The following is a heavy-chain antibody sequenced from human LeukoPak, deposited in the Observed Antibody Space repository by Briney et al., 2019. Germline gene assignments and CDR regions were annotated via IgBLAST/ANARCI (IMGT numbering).Heavy chain of an antibody. Sequence: PSGTLSLTCAVSGDSITTTNWWSWVRQPPGKGLEWIGEIYHSGSTNYNPSLKSRVTISVDTSKNQFSLKLSSVTAADTAVYYCAREVGLWFGELSRWFDPWGQGTLVTVSS. CDR3: AREVGLWFGELSRWFDP. CDR2: IYHSGST. CDR1: GDSITTTNW. J-gene: IGHJ5*02. D-gene: IGHD3-10*01. V-gene: IGHV4-4*02.